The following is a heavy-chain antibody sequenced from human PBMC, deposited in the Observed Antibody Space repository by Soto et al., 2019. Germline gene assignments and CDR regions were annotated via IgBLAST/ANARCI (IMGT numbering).Heavy chain of an antibody. Sequence: QVQLVQSGAEVKKPGSSVKVSCKASGGTFSSYAISWVRQAPGQGLEWMGGIIPNFGTANYAQKFQGRVTITADESTSTAYIERSSLRSEDTAVYYCARHVPAAGYYYGMDVWGQGTTVTVSS. D-gene: IGHD2-2*01. CDR2: IIPNFGTA. J-gene: IGHJ6*02. CDR1: GGTFSSYA. CDR3: ARHVPAAGYYYGMDV. V-gene: IGHV1-69*12.